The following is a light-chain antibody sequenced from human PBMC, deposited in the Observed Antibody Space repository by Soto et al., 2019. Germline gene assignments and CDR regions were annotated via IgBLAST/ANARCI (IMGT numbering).Light chain of an antibody. CDR2: DAS. J-gene: IGKJ1*01. CDR3: QHYGGLWT. Sequence: DIQMTQSPSTLSASVGDRVTITCRASQIITDRLAWYQQKPGKAPKVLIYDASNSESGVPSRFSGIRSGTEFTLTISSLQPDDFATYYCQHYGGLWTFGQGTKVEVK. V-gene: IGKV1-5*01. CDR1: QIITDR.